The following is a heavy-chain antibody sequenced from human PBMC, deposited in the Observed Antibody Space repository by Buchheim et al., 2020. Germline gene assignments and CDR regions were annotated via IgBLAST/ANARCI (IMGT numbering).Heavy chain of an antibody. CDR1: GFTFSSYG. J-gene: IGHJ4*02. CDR2: ISYDGSNA. V-gene: IGHV3-30*18. D-gene: IGHD3-22*01. CDR3: AKTNYYESGGYIDY. Sequence: QVQLVESGGGVVQPGRSLRLSCAASGFTFSSYGMHWVRQAPGKGLEWVAVISYDGSNAYYADSVKGRFTISRDNSKNTLYLQMNSLRAEDTAVFYCAKTNYYESGGYIDYWGQGTL.